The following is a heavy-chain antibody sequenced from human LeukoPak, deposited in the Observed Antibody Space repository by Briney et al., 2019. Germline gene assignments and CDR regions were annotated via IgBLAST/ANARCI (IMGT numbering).Heavy chain of an antibody. Sequence: GGSLRLSCAASGFTFSRYWMSWVRQAPGKGLEMVANINEDGSVTFYGGSVKGRFTISRDNAKNSLYLQVNSLRAEDTAVYYCARGKASSSSGYWGQGTLVTVSS. CDR3: ARGKASSSSGY. CDR1: GFTFSRYW. CDR2: INEDGSVT. D-gene: IGHD6-6*01. V-gene: IGHV3-7*01. J-gene: IGHJ4*02.